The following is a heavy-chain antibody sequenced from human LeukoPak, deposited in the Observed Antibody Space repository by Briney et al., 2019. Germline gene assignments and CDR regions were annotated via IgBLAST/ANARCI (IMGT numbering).Heavy chain of an antibody. CDR3: ARDGADVLLWFGESYGMDV. V-gene: IGHV1-18*01. Sequence: ASVKVSCKASGYTFTSYGISWVRQAPGQGLEWMGWNSAYNGNTNYAQKLQGRVTMTTDTSTSTAYMELRSLRSDDTAVYYCARDGADVLLWFGESYGMDVWGQGTTVTVSS. D-gene: IGHD3-10*01. CDR2: NSAYNGNT. CDR1: GYTFTSYG. J-gene: IGHJ6*02.